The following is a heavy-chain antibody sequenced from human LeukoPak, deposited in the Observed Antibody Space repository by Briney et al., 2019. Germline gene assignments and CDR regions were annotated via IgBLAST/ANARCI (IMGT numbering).Heavy chain of an antibody. Sequence: SETLSLTCTVSGGSISSSSYYWGWIRQPPGKGLEWIGYIYYSGSANYNPSLKSRVTISVDTSKNQFSLKLSSVTAADTAVYYCARIPADINYYYYYMDVWGKGTTVTVSS. J-gene: IGHJ6*03. CDR3: ARIPADINYYYYYMDV. V-gene: IGHV4-61*05. D-gene: IGHD2-2*02. CDR2: IYYSGSA. CDR1: GGSISSSSYY.